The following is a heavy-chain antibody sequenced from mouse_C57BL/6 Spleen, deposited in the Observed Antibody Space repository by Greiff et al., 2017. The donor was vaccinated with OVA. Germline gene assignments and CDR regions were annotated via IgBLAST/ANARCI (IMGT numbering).Heavy chain of an antibody. J-gene: IGHJ1*03. CDR1: GFTFSDYY. D-gene: IGHD1-1*01. CDR2: INYDGSST. Sequence: VQLKESEGGLVQPGSSMKLSCTASGFTFSDYYMAWVRQVPEKGLEWVANINYDGSSTYYLDSLKSRFIISIDNAKNILYLQMSSLKSEDTATYYCARDQDYGSRHWYFDVWGTGTTVTVSS. CDR3: ARDQDYGSRHWYFDV. V-gene: IGHV5-16*01.